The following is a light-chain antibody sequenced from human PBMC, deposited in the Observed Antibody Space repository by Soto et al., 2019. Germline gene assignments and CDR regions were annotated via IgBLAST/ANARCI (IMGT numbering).Light chain of an antibody. CDR1: SGDVGFYDF. CDR2: GVT. V-gene: IGLV2-14*03. Sequence: QSALTQPASMSGSPGQSMTISCTGTSGDVGFYDFVSWYQQHPGKVPRLIIYGVTTRPSGVSHRFSGSKSGNTASLTISGLQVEDEAAYSCASYTGSSTYLFGGGTKVTVL. J-gene: IGLJ3*02. CDR3: ASYTGSSTYL.